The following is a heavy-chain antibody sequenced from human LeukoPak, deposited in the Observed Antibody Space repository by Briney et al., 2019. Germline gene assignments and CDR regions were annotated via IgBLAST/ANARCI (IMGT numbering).Heavy chain of an antibody. CDR1: GDSITGYS. CDR3: ARDGYYYDSSGYLFDY. D-gene: IGHD3-22*01. V-gene: IGHV4-59*12. Sequence: PSETLSLTCSVSGDSITGYSWSWIRQTPGKGLEWIGYIYYNGDTRYNPSLNSRLSMSVDTPKKQFSLNLRSVTAADTAVYYCARDGYYYDSSGYLFDYWGQGTLVTVSS. CDR2: IYYNGDT. J-gene: IGHJ4*02.